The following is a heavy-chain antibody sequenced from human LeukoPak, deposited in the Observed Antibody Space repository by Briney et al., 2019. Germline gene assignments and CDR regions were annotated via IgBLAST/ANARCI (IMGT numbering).Heavy chain of an antibody. V-gene: IGHV4-39*01. CDR1: GGSISSSSSY. Sequence: SETLSLTCTVSGGSISSSSSYWGWIRQPPGMGLEWIGTIYYSGSTYYNPSLKSRVTISVDTSKNQFSLKLSPVTAADTAVYYCARRFGYSYGYWFDPWGQGTLVTVSS. CDR3: ARRFGYSYGYWFDP. D-gene: IGHD5-18*01. CDR2: IYYSGST. J-gene: IGHJ5*02.